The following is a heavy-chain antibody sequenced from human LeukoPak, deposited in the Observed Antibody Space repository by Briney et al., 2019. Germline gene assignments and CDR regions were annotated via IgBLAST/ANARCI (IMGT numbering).Heavy chain of an antibody. CDR2: IYYSGST. CDR3: ARDGRYSRNLNWFDP. D-gene: IGHD5-18*01. J-gene: IGHJ5*02. CDR1: GGSISSYY. Sequence: SETLSLTCTVSGGSISSYYWSWIRQPPGKGLEWIGYIYYSGSTNYNPSLKSRVTISVDTSKSQFSLKLSSVTAADTAVYYCARDGRYSRNLNWFDPWGQGTLVTVSS. V-gene: IGHV4-59*01.